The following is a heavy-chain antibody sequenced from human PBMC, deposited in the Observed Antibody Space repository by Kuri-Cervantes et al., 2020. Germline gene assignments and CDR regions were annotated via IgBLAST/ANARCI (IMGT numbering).Heavy chain of an antibody. V-gene: IGHV3-23*01. J-gene: IGHJ4*02. D-gene: IGHD3-10*01. Sequence: GESLKISCPASGCTFSNSAMSWVRQAPGKGLEWVSVMSGSGTTTYYADSVKGRFTISRDNSKNTMYLQMNSLRAEDTAVYFCARETPGIGYYFECWGQGTLVTVSS. CDR2: MSGSGTTT. CDR3: ARETPGIGYYFEC. CDR1: GCTFSNSA.